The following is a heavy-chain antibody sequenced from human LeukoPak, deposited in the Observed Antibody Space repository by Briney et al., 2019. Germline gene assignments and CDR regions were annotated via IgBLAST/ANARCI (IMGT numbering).Heavy chain of an antibody. J-gene: IGHJ4*02. D-gene: IGHD5-18*01. CDR2: INPNSGGT. CDR1: GYTFTGYY. CDR3: ARGGYSYTVSFDY. V-gene: IGHV1-2*02. Sequence: ASVKVSCKASGYTFTGYYMHWVRQDPGQGLEWMGWINPNSGGTNYAQKFQGRVTMTRDTSISTAYMELSRLRSDDTAVYYCARGGYSYTVSFDYWGQGTLVTVSS.